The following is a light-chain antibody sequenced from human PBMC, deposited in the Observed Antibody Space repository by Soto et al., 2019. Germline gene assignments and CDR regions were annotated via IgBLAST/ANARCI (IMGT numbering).Light chain of an antibody. J-gene: IGKJ4*01. Sequence: EIVLTQSPGTLSLSPGERATLSCRASQSVSSSYLAWYQQKPGQAPRLLIHGASSRATGIPDRFSGSGSGTDFTLTSSRLEPEDFAVYYCQRYGSSPLTFGGGTKVETK. CDR1: QSVSSSY. CDR3: QRYGSSPLT. CDR2: GAS. V-gene: IGKV3-20*01.